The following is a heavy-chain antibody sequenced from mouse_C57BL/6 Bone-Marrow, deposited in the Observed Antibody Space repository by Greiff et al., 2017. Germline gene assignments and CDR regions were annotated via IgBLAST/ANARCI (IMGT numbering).Heavy chain of an antibody. V-gene: IGHV1-69*01. D-gene: IGHD1-1*01. J-gene: IGHJ4*01. CDR3: ARDATVVAPYAMDY. CDR1: GYTFTSYW. CDR2: IDPSDSYT. Sequence: QVQLQQPGAELVMPGASVKLSCKASGYTFTSYWMHWVKQMPGQGLEWIGEIDPSDSYTNYTQKFKGKSTLTVYKSSSTAYMQLSSLTSEDSAVYYCARDATVVAPYAMDYWGQGTSVTVSS.